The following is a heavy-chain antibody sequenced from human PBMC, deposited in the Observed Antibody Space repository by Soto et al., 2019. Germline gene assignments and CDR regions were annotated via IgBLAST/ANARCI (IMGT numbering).Heavy chain of an antibody. CDR1: GVSVRSYT. CDR2: VFSSVSA. CDR3: ARDGMTTGDT. J-gene: IGHJ4*02. V-gene: IGHV4-4*07. D-gene: IGHD2-21*02. Sequence: KTSETLSLTCIVSGVSVRSYTWSWVRQPANKGLEWTGRVFSSVSATYNPSLKSRVSISMDTPENRISLKLDSVTAADAGVYFCARDGMTTGDTWGPGTLVTVSS.